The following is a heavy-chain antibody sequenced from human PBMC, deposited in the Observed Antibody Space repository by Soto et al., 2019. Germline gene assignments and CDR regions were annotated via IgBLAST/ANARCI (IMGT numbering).Heavy chain of an antibody. CDR2: IYYSGTT. J-gene: IGHJ5*02. D-gene: IGHD1-1*01. CDR1: GGSIRSYY. V-gene: IGHV4-59*01. Sequence: QVQLQESGPGVVKPSETLSLTCTVSGGSIRSYYWSWIRQPPGKGPEWIGHIYYSGTTNYNPSLKSRITMSVDTSKNQFSLKLSSVTAADTAVYYCARAVETGGNWFDPWGQGTLVTVSS. CDR3: ARAVETGGNWFDP.